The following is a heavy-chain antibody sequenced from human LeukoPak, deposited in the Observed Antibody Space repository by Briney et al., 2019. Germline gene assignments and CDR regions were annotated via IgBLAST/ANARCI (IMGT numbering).Heavy chain of an antibody. V-gene: IGHV3-7*01. CDR1: GFTFSSYW. Sequence: PGGSLRLSCAASGFTFSSYWMSWDRQAPGKGLEWVANIKQDGSEKYYADSVKGRFTISRDNAKNSLYPQMNSLRAEDTAVYYCASSFSIFGVVPTYWGQGTLVTVSS. J-gene: IGHJ4*02. D-gene: IGHD3-3*01. CDR3: ASSFSIFGVVPTY. CDR2: IKQDGSEK.